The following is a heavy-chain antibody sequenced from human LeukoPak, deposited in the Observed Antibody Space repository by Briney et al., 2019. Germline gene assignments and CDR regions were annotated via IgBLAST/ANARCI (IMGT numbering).Heavy chain of an antibody. D-gene: IGHD2-21*01. Sequence: GGSLRLSCAASGFTFSSHWMHWVRQAPGKGLVWVSGVHTDGRSATYADSVKGRFTISRDNAKNSLYLQMNSLRAEDTAVYYCARDEGRDLLWRRAFDIWGQGTMVTVSS. CDR2: VHTDGRSA. CDR3: ARDEGRDLLWRRAFDI. CDR1: GFTFSSHW. J-gene: IGHJ3*02. V-gene: IGHV3-74*01.